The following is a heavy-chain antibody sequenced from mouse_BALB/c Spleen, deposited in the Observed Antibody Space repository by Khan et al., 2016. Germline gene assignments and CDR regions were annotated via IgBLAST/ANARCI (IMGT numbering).Heavy chain of an antibody. J-gene: IGHJ1*01. CDR2: IRNKANGYTT. Sequence: EVELVESGGGLVQPGGSLRLSCATSGFTFTDYYMSWVRQPPGKALEWLGFIRNKANGYTTEYSASVKGRFTISRDNSQSILYLQMNTLRAEDSATYYCARNGYRYFDVWGAGTTVTVSS. V-gene: IGHV7-3*02. CDR3: ARNGYRYFDV. CDR1: GFTFTDYY.